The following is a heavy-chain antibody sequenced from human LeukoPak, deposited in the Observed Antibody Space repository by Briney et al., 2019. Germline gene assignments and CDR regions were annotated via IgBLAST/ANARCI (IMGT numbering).Heavy chain of an antibody. CDR1: GGTFSSYA. V-gene: IGHV1-69*05. CDR3: ARTSPTEGYYDSSGYYYYYMDV. Sequence: ASVKVSCKASGGTFSSYAISWVRQAPGQGLEWMGGIIPIFGTANYAQKFQGRVTITTDEFTSTAYMELSSLRSEDTAVYYCARTSPTEGYYDSSGYYYYYMDVWGKGTTVTVSS. J-gene: IGHJ6*03. D-gene: IGHD3-22*01. CDR2: IIPIFGTA.